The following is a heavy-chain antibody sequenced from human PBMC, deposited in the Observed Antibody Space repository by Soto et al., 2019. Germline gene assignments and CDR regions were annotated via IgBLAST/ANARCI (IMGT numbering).Heavy chain of an antibody. CDR2: IYYSGST. V-gene: IGHV4-59*08. Sequence: QVQLQESGPGLVKPSETLSLTCTVSGGSISSYYWSWIRQPPGKGLEWIGYIYYSGSTNYNPSLKXRXTXSLXTSKNQFSLKLSSVTAADTAVYYCARLWGYDAFDIWGQGTMVTVSS. CDR1: GGSISSYY. CDR3: ARLWGYDAFDI. D-gene: IGHD7-27*01. J-gene: IGHJ3*02.